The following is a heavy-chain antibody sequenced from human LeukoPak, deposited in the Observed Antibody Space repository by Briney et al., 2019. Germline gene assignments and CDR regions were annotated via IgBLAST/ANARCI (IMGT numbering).Heavy chain of an antibody. V-gene: IGHV1-2*02. D-gene: IGHD2-15*01. CDR3: ASQGLYCSGGSCYSVFDY. CDR2: ISPNSGGT. J-gene: IGHJ4*02. Sequence: SVKVSCKASGYTFTGYYMHWVRQAPGQGLEWMGWISPNSGGTNYAQKFQGRVTMTRDTSISTAYMELSRLRSDDTAVYYCASQGLYCSGGSCYSVFDYWGQGTLVTVSS. CDR1: GYTFTGYY.